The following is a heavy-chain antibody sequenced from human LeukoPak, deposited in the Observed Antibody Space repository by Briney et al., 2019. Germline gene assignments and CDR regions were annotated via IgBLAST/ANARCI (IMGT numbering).Heavy chain of an antibody. D-gene: IGHD1-26*01. Sequence: SETLSLTCTVSGYSISSGYYWGWIRQPPGKGLEWIGSICHSGSTYYNPSLKSRVTISVDTSKNQFSLKLSSVTAADTAVYYCARVRYSGSYFPWFDPWGQGTLVTVSS. CDR1: GYSISSGYY. V-gene: IGHV4-38-2*02. J-gene: IGHJ5*02. CDR2: ICHSGST. CDR3: ARVRYSGSYFPWFDP.